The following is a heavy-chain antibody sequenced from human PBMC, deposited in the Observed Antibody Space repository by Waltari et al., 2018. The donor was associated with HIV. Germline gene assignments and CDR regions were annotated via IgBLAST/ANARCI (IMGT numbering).Heavy chain of an antibody. V-gene: IGHV4-39*01. D-gene: IGHD6-19*01. CDR1: GGSTRSSSYY. J-gene: IGHJ4*02. CDR2: IYYSGST. CDR3: ARAKGSGWFDY. Sequence: QLQLQESGPGLVKPSETLSLTCTVSGGSTRSSSYYWGWIRQPPGKGLEWIGSIYYSGSTYYNPSLKSRVTISVDTSKNQFSLKLSSVTAADTAVYYCARAKGSGWFDYWGQGTLVTVSS.